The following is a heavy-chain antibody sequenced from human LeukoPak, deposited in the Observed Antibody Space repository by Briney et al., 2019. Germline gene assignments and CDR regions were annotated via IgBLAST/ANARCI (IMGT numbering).Heavy chain of an antibody. CDR2: IYSSGTT. J-gene: IGHJ4*01. D-gene: IGHD7-27*01. CDR3: ASRKLGDDY. V-gene: IGHV4-59*01. CDR1: GVSISTYY. Sequence: SETLSLTCTVSGVSISTYYWSWIRQPPGKGLEWIGYIYSSGTTNYNPSLKSRVTISIDTSKNEFSLRLTSVTAADTAVYYCASRKLGDDYWGQGTLVTVSS.